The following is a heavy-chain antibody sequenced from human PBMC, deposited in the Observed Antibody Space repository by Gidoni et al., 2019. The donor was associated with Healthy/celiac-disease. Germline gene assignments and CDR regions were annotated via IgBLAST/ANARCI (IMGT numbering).Heavy chain of an antibody. D-gene: IGHD3-10*01. CDR3: ARDSGRGGAAEGYFQH. CDR1: GFTFSDYY. Sequence: QVQLVESGGGLVKPGGSLRLSCAASGFTFSDYYMSWIRQAPGKGLEWVSYISSSSSYTNYADSVKGRFTISRDNAKNSLYLQMNSLRAEDTAVYYCARDSGRGGAAEGYFQHWGQGTLVTVSS. J-gene: IGHJ1*01. CDR2: ISSSSSYT. V-gene: IGHV3-11*05.